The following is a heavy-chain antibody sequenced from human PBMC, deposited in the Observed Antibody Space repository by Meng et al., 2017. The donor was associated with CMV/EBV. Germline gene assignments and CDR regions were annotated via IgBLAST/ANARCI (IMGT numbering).Heavy chain of an antibody. V-gene: IGHV1-69*06. Sequence: QVQLVQSGAEVKKPGSSVKVSCKASGGTFSSYAISWVRQAPGQGLEWMGGIIPIFGTANYARKFQGRVTITADKSTSTAYMELSSLRSEDTAVYYCASAPTYNYYDSSGYFGYWGQGTLVTVSS. CDR3: ASAPTYNYYDSSGYFGY. CDR2: IIPIFGTA. D-gene: IGHD3-22*01. CDR1: GGTFSSYA. J-gene: IGHJ4*02.